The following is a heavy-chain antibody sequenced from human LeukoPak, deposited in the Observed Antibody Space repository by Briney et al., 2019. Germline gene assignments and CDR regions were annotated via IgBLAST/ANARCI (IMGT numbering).Heavy chain of an antibody. J-gene: IGHJ4*02. V-gene: IGHV3-33*01. CDR2: IWSDGSNK. Sequence: PGGSLRLSCAASGFTFSSYVMHWVRQAPGKGLEWVALIWSDGSNKYYADSVKGRFTISRDNAKNSLYLQMNSLRAEDTAVYYCARGTDYYDSSGYYYFVQSWDYFDYWGQGTLVTVSS. CDR1: GFTFSSYV. CDR3: ARGTDYYDSSGYYYFVQSWDYFDY. D-gene: IGHD3-22*01.